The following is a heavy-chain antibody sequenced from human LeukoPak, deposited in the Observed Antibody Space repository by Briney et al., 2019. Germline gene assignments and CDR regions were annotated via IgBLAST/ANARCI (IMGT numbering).Heavy chain of an antibody. V-gene: IGHV3-7*01. CDR2: IEQDGGEK. J-gene: IGHJ4*01. CDR1: GFTFSSYW. CDR3: ARDGTAAGLYFDL. D-gene: IGHD6-13*01. Sequence: GGSLRLSCAVSGFTFSSYWMNWVRQAPGKGLEWVASIEQDGGEKSYVDSVKGRFTISRDNAKNSLYLQMSSLRAEDTAVYYCARDGTAAGLYFDLWGQGTLVTVSS.